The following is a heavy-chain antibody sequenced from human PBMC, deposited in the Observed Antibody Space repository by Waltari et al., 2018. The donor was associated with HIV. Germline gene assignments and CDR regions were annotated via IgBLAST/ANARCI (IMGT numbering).Heavy chain of an antibody. Sequence: EVQLVESGGGLVQPGGTLRLSCAASGFPFSPYSMNWVRQAPGKGLEWVSHISGSRFTIYYADSVKGRFTISRDNAKNSLYLQMNSLRAEDTAVYYCARDRGVVTPNYGMDVWGQGTTVTVSS. CDR3: ARDRGVVTPNYGMDV. D-gene: IGHD2-21*02. CDR1: GFPFSPYS. J-gene: IGHJ6*02. CDR2: ISGSRFTI. V-gene: IGHV3-48*01.